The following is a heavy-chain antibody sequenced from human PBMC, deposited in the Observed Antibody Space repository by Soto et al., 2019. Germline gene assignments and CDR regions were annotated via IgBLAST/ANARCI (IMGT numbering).Heavy chain of an antibody. CDR2: IYYSGST. CDR3: ARLSPSNDNGDYGPNYYYYYYMDV. V-gene: IGHV4-39*01. J-gene: IGHJ6*03. Sequence: SETLSLTCTVSGGSISSSTYYWGWIRQPPGKGLEWIGTIYYSGSTYYNPSLKSRVTISVDTSKNQFSLKLSSVTAADTAVYYCARLSPSNDNGDYGPNYYYYYYMDVWGKGTTVTVSS. D-gene: IGHD4-17*01. CDR1: GGSISSSTYY.